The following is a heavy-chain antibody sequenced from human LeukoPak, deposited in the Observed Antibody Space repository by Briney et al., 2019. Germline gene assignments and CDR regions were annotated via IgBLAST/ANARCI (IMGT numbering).Heavy chain of an antibody. J-gene: IGHJ6*03. D-gene: IGHD2-2*01. CDR3: AKAPLTHCSSTSCYYYYMDV. Sequence: PGGSLRLSCAASGFTFSSYAMSWVRQAPGKGLEWVSAISGSGGSTYYADSVKGRFAISRDNSKNTLCLQMNSLRAEDTAVYYCAKAPLTHCSSTSCYYYYMDVWGKGTTVTVSS. CDR1: GFTFSSYA. CDR2: ISGSGGST. V-gene: IGHV3-23*01.